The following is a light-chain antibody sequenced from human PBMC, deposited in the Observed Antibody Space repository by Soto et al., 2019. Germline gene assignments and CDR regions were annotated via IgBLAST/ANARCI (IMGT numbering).Light chain of an antibody. Sequence: IVMTQSPATLSVSPGERAALSCRASRGISSNLAWYQQKPGQAPRLLIYDASTRATGIPARFSGSGSGTDFTLTISSLEPEDFAGYYCQQRDNWPWTFGQGTKVDIK. CDR3: QQRDNWPWT. J-gene: IGKJ1*01. CDR1: RGISSN. CDR2: DAS. V-gene: IGKV3-15*01.